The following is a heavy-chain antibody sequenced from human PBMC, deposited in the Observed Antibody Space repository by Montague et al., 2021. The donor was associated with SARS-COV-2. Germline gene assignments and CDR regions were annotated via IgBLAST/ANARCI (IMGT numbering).Heavy chain of an antibody. CDR2: INHNRST. D-gene: IGHD3-22*01. J-gene: IGHJ4*02. V-gene: IGHV4-34*01. Sequence: SETLSLTCAVYGVSFSGYYWSWIRQPPGKGLEWIGEINHNRSTKYNPSLKSRVTISVDTSKNQFSLKLSSVTVADTAVYYCARGTKRVLTQDYDSSGYARDYWGQGTLVTVSS. CDR1: GVSFSGYY. CDR3: ARGTKRVLTQDYDSSGYARDY.